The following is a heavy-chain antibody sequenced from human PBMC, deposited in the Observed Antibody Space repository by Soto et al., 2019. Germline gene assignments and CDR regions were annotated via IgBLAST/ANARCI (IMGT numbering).Heavy chain of an antibody. CDR2: ISGSGGST. J-gene: IGHJ4*02. CDR1: GFTFSSYA. D-gene: IGHD3-10*01. CDR3: AKWDLPSPLRGVHPFDY. Sequence: GGSLRLSCAASGFTFSSYAMSWVRQAPGKGLEWVSAISGSGGSTYYADSVKGRFTISRDNSKNTLYLQMNSLRAEDTAVYYCAKWDLPSPLRGVHPFDYWGQGTLVTVSS. V-gene: IGHV3-23*01.